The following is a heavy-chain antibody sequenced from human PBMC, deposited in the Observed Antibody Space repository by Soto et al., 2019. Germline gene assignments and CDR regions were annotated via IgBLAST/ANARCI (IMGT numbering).Heavy chain of an antibody. J-gene: IGHJ6*02. CDR2: IYYSGST. V-gene: IGHV4-59*01. Sequence: SETLSLTCTVSGGSISSYYWSWIRQPPGKGLGWIGYIYYSGSTNYNPSLKSRVTISVDTSKNQFSLKLSSVTAADTAVYYCARMSTIFGVVIMGRGMDVWGQGTTVTVSS. D-gene: IGHD3-3*01. CDR1: GGSISSYY. CDR3: ARMSTIFGVVIMGRGMDV.